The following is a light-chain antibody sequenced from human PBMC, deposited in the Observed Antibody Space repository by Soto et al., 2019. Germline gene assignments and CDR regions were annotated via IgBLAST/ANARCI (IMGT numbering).Light chain of an antibody. CDR3: SSFAGSNNFPYV. V-gene: IGLV2-8*01. CDR2: EIN. J-gene: IGLJ1*01. CDR1: SSDVVAYDY. Sequence: QSVLTQPPSASGSPGQSVTISCTGTSSDVVAYDYVSWYQQHPGKAPKLMIYEINKRPSGVPDRFSGSKSGNTASLTVSGLQAEDKADYYCSSFAGSNNFPYVFGTGTKVTVL.